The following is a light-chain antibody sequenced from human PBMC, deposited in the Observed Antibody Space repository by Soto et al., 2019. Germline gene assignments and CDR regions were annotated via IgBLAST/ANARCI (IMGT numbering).Light chain of an antibody. Sequence: QSALTQPASVSGSPGQSITISCTGTSSDVGGYNYVSWYQQHPGKAPKLMIYDVSNRPSGVSNRFSGSKSGNTASLTISGXXXEDEADYYCSSYTSSSTVVFGGGTKLTVL. J-gene: IGLJ2*01. CDR2: DVS. CDR3: SSYTSSSTVV. V-gene: IGLV2-14*01. CDR1: SSDVGGYNY.